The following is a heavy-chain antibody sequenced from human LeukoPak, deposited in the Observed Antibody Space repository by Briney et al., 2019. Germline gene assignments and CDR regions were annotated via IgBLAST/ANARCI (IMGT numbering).Heavy chain of an antibody. J-gene: IGHJ4*02. D-gene: IGHD2-2*01. CDR1: GGSISSYY. CDR3: ARRLRYCSSTSCHYFDY. Sequence: ETLSLTCTVSGGSISSYYWSWIRQPPGKGLEWIGEINHSGSTNYNPSLKSRVTISVDTSKNQFSLKLSSVTAADTAVYYCARRLRYCSSTSCHYFDYWGQGTLVTVSS. V-gene: IGHV4-34*01. CDR2: INHSGST.